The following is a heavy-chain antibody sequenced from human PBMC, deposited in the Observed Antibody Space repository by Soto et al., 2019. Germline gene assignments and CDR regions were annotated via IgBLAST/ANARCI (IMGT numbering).Heavy chain of an antibody. CDR1: GFTFSSYA. D-gene: IGHD6-13*01. CDR2: ISGSGGST. J-gene: IGHJ4*02. V-gene: IGHV3-23*01. Sequence: PGGSLRLSCAASGFTFSSYAMSWVRQAPGKGLEWVSAISGSGGSTYYADSVKGRFTISRDNSKTTLYLQMNSLRAEDTAVYYCPKGLYTSCWSYLDKWGQETLLTVS. CDR3: PKGLYTSCWSYLDK.